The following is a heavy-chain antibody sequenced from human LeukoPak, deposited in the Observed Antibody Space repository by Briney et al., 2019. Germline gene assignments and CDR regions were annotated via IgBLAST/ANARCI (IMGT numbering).Heavy chain of an antibody. CDR3: ARDPFNWSTTGGDY. J-gene: IGHJ4*02. V-gene: IGHV4-34*01. D-gene: IGHD3-9*01. Sequence: SETLSLTCAVYGESFSGYYWSWIRQPPGKGLEWIGEINHSGSTNYNPSLKSRVTISVDTSKNQFSLKLSSVTAADTAVYYCARDPFNWSTTGGDYWGQGTLVTVSS. CDR1: GESFSGYY. CDR2: INHSGST.